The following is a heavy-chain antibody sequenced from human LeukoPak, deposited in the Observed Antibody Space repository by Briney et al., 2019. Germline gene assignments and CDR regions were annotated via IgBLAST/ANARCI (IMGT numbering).Heavy chain of an antibody. CDR2: ISSGGRTI. CDR1: GFTFSSYG. CDR3: ARPVVATTTPDTFDI. D-gene: IGHD2-15*01. J-gene: IGHJ3*02. V-gene: IGHV3-48*04. Sequence: GGSLRLSCAASGFTFSSYGMHWVRQAPGKGLEWVSYISSGGRTIYYADSVKGRFTMSRDNAKNSLYLQMNSLRAEDTAVYYCARPVVATTTPDTFDIWGQGTMVTVSS.